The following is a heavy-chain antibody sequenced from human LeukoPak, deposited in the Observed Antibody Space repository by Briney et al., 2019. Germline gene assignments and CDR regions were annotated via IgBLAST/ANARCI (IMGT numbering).Heavy chain of an antibody. J-gene: IGHJ4*02. CDR1: GFTVSSNY. V-gene: IGHV3-30-3*01. CDR2: ISYDGSNK. Sequence: PGGSLRLSCAASGFTVSSNYMSWVRQAPGKGLEWVAVISYDGSNKYYADSVKGRFTISRDNSKNTLYLQMNSLRAEDTAVYYCAREPYSSGWYFSYYFDYWGQGTLVTVSS. D-gene: IGHD6-19*01. CDR3: AREPYSSGWYFSYYFDY.